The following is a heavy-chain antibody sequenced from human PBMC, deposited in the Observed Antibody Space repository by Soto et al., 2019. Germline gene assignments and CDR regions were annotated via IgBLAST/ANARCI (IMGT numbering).Heavy chain of an antibody. Sequence: PGGSLRLSCAASGFIFSNYAMNWVRQAPGKGLEWVALISYDGNNNYYTDSVKGRFTISRDNSKSALYLQMNSLRPEDTAVYYWAKCTSTSSHLGSDYWGQGTLVTVSS. CDR1: GFIFSNYA. J-gene: IGHJ4*02. D-gene: IGHD2-2*01. CDR2: ISYDGNNN. V-gene: IGHV3-30-3*01. CDR3: AKCTSTSSHLGSDY.